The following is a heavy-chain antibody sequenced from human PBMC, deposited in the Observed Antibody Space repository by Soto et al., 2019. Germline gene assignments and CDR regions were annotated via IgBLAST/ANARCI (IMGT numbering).Heavy chain of an antibody. J-gene: IGHJ4*02. CDR1: GYTFTGYY. CDR3: ARVATRYFVWLVY. D-gene: IGHD3-9*01. Sequence: SVKVSCKASGYTFTGYYIHWVRQAPGQGLEWMGWINPNSGGTNYAQKFQGRVTMTRDTSISTAYMELTRLRSDDTAVYYCARVATRYFVWLVYWGQGTLVTVSS. V-gene: IGHV1-2*02. CDR2: INPNSGGT.